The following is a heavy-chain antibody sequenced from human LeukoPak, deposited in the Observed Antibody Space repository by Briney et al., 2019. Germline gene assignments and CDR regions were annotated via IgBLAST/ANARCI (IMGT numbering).Heavy chain of an antibody. CDR3: AKSKDNPLYYFDN. V-gene: IGHV3-53*01. CDR1: GFTVSSNY. Sequence: GGSLRLSCAASGFTVSSNYMSWVRQAPGKGLEWVSVIYSGGSTFYAHSVKGRFTISRDNSKNTLYLQMNSLRAEDTAVYYCAKSKDNPLYYFDNWGQGTLVTVSS. J-gene: IGHJ4*02. CDR2: IYSGGST.